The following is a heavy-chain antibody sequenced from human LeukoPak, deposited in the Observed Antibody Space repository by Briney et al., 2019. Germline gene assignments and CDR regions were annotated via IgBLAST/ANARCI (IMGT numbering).Heavy chain of an antibody. V-gene: IGHV4-30-4*01. CDR3: ASRRVGTYYFDY. D-gene: IGHD3-10*01. CDR2: IYYSGST. Sequence: PSQTLSLTCTVSGGSISSGDYYWSWIRQPPGKGLEWFGYIYYSGSTYYNPSLKSRVTISVNTSKNQFSLKLSSVTAADTAVYYCASRRVGTYYFDYWGQGTLVTVSS. J-gene: IGHJ4*02. CDR1: GGSISSGDYY.